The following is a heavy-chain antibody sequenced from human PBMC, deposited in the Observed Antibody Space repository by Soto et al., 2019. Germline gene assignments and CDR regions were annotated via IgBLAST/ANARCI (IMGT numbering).Heavy chain of an antibody. D-gene: IGHD6-19*01. J-gene: IGHJ6*02. CDR1: GGSFSGYY. CDR2: INHSGST. V-gene: IGHV4-34*01. Sequence: SETLPHTYAGYGGSFSGYYWSWIRQPPGKGLEWIGEINHSGSTNYNPSLKSRVTISVDTSKNQFSLKLSSVTAADTAVYYCSRSRKQYSSYYYYGMDVWGQGTSVX. CDR3: SRSRKQYSSYYYYGMDV.